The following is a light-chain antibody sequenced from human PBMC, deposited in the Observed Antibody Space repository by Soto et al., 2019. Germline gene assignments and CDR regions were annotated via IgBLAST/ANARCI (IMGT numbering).Light chain of an antibody. Sequence: QMTQSPSSVSASVGDTVTITCRASQSISSWLAWYQQKPGTVPKLLIYAASSLQSGVPSRFSGSGAGTEFTLTITSLQPEDFGTYYCQQGDSFPITFGQGTRLEIK. V-gene: IGKV1-12*01. CDR1: QSISSW. J-gene: IGKJ5*01. CDR3: QQGDSFPIT. CDR2: AAS.